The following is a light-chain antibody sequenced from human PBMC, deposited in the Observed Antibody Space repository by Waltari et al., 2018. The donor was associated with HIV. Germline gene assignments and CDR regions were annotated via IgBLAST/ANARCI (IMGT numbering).Light chain of an antibody. V-gene: IGKV3-15*01. J-gene: IGKJ1*01. CDR1: HSVSST. CDR2: EAS. Sequence: TVMPQSPAPLSVSPGERPTPSCRASHSVSSTVAWYQQKFGQAPRLLIHEASTRAPGISARFSGSGAGTEFTLTISGLQSSDSALYYCQQYYSWPRTFGPGTKVEV. CDR3: QQYYSWPRT.